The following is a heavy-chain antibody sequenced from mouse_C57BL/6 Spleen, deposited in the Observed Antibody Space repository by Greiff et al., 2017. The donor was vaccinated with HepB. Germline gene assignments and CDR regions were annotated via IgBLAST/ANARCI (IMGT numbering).Heavy chain of an antibody. D-gene: IGHD1-1*01. CDR3: ARSAYGSSPYVDY. CDR2: IYPRSGNT. CDR1: GYTFTSYG. Sequence: QVQLQQSGAELARPGASVKLSCKASGYTFTSYGISWVKQRTGQGLEWIGEIYPRSGNTYYNEKFKGKATLTADKSSSTAYMELRSLTSEDSAVYFWARSAYGSSPYVDYGGQGTTLTVSS. J-gene: IGHJ2*01. V-gene: IGHV1-81*01.